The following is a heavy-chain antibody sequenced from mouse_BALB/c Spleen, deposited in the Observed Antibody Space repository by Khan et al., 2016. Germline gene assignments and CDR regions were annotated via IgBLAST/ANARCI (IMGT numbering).Heavy chain of an antibody. CDR3: ARLGRYAMDY. CDR2: INPSTGYT. V-gene: IGHV1-7*01. Sequence: QVQRQQSGAELAKPGASVKMSCKASGYTFTSYWMHWVKQRPGQGLEWIGYINPSTGYTEYNQKFKDKATLTADKSSSTAYMQLSSLTSEDSAVXYCARLGRYAMDYWGQGTSVTVSS. D-gene: IGHD4-1*01. J-gene: IGHJ4*01. CDR1: GYTFTSYW.